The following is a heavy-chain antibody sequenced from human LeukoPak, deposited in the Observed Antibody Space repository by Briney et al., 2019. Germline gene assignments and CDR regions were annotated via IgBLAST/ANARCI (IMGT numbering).Heavy chain of an antibody. D-gene: IGHD1-26*01. J-gene: IGHJ5*02. CDR1: GGSISSYS. V-gene: IGHV4-59*12. Sequence: SETLSLTCTVSGGSISSYSWSWIRQPPGKGLEWIGFISYSGSTYYNPSLKSRVTISVDTSKNQFSLKLSSVTAADTAVYYCAKDYEPLVGVHRWGDWFDPWGQGTLVTVSS. CDR2: ISYSGST. CDR3: AKDYEPLVGVHRWGDWFDP.